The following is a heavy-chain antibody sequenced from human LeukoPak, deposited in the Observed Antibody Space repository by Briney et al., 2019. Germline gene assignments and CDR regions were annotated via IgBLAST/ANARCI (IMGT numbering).Heavy chain of an antibody. J-gene: IGHJ4*02. CDR1: GFTFGSYS. D-gene: IGHD6-6*01. CDR2: ISSSSSYI. CDR3: AAGVSSSSAFDY. V-gene: IGHV3-21*01. Sequence: GGSLRLSFAASGFTFGSYSMNWVRQAPGKGLDWVSSISSSSSYIYYADSVKGRFTISRDNAKNSLYLQMNSLRAEDTAVYYCAAGVSSSSAFDYWGQGTLVTVSS.